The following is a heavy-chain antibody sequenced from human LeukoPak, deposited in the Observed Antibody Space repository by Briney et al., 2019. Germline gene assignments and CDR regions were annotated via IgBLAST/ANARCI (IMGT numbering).Heavy chain of an antibody. Sequence: PSETLSLTCTVSGGSISSVGYYWSWIRQHPGKGLEWIGYIYSSGSTYYNPSLKGRVTISVDTSKNQFSLKLSSVTAADTAVYYCARVLAYCGGDCYSRWFDPWGQGTLVTVSS. D-gene: IGHD2-21*02. CDR2: IYSSGST. CDR3: ARVLAYCGGDCYSRWFDP. CDR1: GGSISSVGYY. V-gene: IGHV4-31*03. J-gene: IGHJ5*02.